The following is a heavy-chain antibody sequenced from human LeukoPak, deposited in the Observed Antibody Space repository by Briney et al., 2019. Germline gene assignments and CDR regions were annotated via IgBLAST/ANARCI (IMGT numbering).Heavy chain of an antibody. CDR2: IYYSGST. J-gene: IGHJ5*02. V-gene: IGHV4-39*07. D-gene: IGHD6-19*01. Sequence: SETLSLTCTVSGVSMRTYYWGCIRQPPGKGLEWIGSIYYSGSTYYNPSLKSRVTISVDTSKNQFSLKLSSVTAADTAVYYCARYFGVVVAGSPFDPWGQGTLVTVSS. CDR3: ARYFGVVVAGSPFDP. CDR1: GVSMRTYY.